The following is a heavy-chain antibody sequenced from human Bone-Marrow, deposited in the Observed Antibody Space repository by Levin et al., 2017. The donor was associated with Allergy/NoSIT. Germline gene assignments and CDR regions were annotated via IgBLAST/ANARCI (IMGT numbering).Heavy chain of an antibody. CDR1: GFTLGDYI. CDR2: IRTKTYGGTT. CDR3: TRCYYSGTFLPDY. V-gene: IGHV3-49*03. D-gene: IGHD3-10*01. J-gene: IGHJ4*02. Sequence: GESLKISCTASGFTLGDYIVSWFRQAPGKGLEWVGFIRTKTYGGTTEYAASVKGRFTISRDDSKSIANLQMNSLKTEDTAVYYCTRCYYSGTFLPDYWGQGTLVTVSS.